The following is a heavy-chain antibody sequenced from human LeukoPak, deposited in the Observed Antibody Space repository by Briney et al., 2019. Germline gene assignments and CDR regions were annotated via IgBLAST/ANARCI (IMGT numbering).Heavy chain of an antibody. Sequence: PGGSLRLSCAASGFTFSSYAMSWVRQAPGKGLEWVSAISGSGGSTYYADSVKGRFTISRDNSKNTLYLQMNSLRAEDTAVYYCEKDLSPRVVMSSLPPSTFDYWGQGTLVTVSS. V-gene: IGHV3-23*01. J-gene: IGHJ4*02. D-gene: IGHD3-3*01. CDR2: ISGSGGST. CDR3: EKDLSPRVVMSSLPPSTFDY. CDR1: GFTFSSYA.